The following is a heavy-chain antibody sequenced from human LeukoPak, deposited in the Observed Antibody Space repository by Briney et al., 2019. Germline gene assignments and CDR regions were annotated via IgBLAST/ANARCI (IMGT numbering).Heavy chain of an antibody. Sequence: GGSLSLSCAASGFPFSSYAMSWVRQAPGKGLEWVSATSGSGGSTYYADSVKGRFTISRDNSKNTLYLQMNSLRAEDTVVYYCAKGYSSSKTWFDPSGQGTLVTVSS. V-gene: IGHV3-23*01. CDR2: TSGSGGST. D-gene: IGHD6-6*01. CDR3: AKGYSSSKTWFDP. CDR1: GFPFSSYA. J-gene: IGHJ5*02.